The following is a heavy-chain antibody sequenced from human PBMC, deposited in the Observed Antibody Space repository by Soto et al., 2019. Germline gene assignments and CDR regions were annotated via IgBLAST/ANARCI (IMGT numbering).Heavy chain of an antibody. D-gene: IGHD4-17*01. CDR2: INPYNGNT. J-gene: IGHJ4*02. CDR3: ARGCIAVTTHLCY. Sequence: SVKVSFKASCYTFNTYGISWVRQAPGQGLEWMGWINPYNGNTKFAQKLQDRVTMTTATSTSTAYMELASLRSDDTAVYYCARGCIAVTTHLCYWGQGTLVTVSS. CDR1: CYTFNTYG. V-gene: IGHV1-18*01.